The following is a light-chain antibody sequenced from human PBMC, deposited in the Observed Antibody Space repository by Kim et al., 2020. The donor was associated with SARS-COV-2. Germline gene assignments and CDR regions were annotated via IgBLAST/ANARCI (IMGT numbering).Light chain of an antibody. CDR2: WAS. CDR1: QSVLYSSNNKNY. V-gene: IGKV4-1*01. CDR3: QQYYSTPLT. Sequence: DIVMTQSPDSLAVSLGERATINCKSSQSVLYSSNNKNYLAWYQQKPGQPPKLLIYWASTRESGVPDRFSGSGSGTDFTITISSLQAEDVAVYYCQQYYSTPLTFGGGTKVDIK. J-gene: IGKJ4*01.